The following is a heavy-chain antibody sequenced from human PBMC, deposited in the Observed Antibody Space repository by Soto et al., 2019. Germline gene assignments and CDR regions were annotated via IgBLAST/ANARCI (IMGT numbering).Heavy chain of an antibody. CDR1: GFTFGDYA. CDR3: TSPSIAVAGDRGYYYGMDV. J-gene: IGHJ6*02. D-gene: IGHD6-19*01. CDR2: IRSKAYGGTT. V-gene: IGHV3-49*04. Sequence: EVQLVESGGGLVQPGRSLRLSCTASGFTFGDYAMSWVRQAPGKGLEWVGFIRSKAYGGTTEYAASVKGRFTISRDDSKSIAYLQMNSLKTEDTAVYYCTSPSIAVAGDRGYYYGMDVWGQGTTVTVSS.